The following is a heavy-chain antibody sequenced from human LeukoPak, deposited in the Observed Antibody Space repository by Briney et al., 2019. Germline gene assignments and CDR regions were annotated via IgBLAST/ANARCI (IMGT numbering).Heavy chain of an antibody. CDR1: GGSVSGYY. CDR2: VYYSGST. CDR3: ARDQKGFDY. V-gene: IGHV4-59*02. J-gene: IGHJ4*02. Sequence: SETLSLTCVVSGGSVSGYYWGWIRQPPGRGLEWIGYVYYSGSTNYNPSFKSRITISVDTSRNQFSLQLSSVTAADTAVYYCARDQKGFDYWGQGTLVTVSS.